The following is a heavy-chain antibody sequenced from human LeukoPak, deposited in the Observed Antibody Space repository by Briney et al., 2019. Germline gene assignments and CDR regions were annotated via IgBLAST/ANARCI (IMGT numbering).Heavy chain of an antibody. D-gene: IGHD4-23*01. CDR1: GGTFSSYA. CDR3: AREGPTTVVRPLGNFDY. Sequence: GSSVKVTCKASGGTFSSYAISWVRQAPGQGLEWMGIINPSGGSTSYAQKFQGRVTMTRDTSTSTVYMELSSLRSEDTAVYYCAREGPTTVVRPLGNFDYWGQGTLVTVSS. CDR2: INPSGGST. J-gene: IGHJ4*02. V-gene: IGHV1-46*01.